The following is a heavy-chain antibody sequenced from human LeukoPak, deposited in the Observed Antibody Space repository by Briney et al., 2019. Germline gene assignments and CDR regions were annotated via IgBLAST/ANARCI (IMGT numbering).Heavy chain of an antibody. D-gene: IGHD3-3*01. CDR2: IYFNGGT. J-gene: IGHJ4*02. V-gene: IGHV4-59*11. Sequence: SETLSLTCSVSGASLSPHYWSWVRQAPGKGLEWIGYIYFNGGTNYNPSLKSRVTMSVDTSKNQFSLKLSSVTAADTAVYYCARWSDNTIPRRVFDYWGQGTLVTVSS. CDR3: ARWSDNTIPRRVFDY. CDR1: GASLSPHY.